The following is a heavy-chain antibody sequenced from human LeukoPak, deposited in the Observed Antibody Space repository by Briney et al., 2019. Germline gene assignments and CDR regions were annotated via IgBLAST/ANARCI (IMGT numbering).Heavy chain of an antibody. Sequence: SQTLSLTCTVSGGSISSYYWSWIRQPPGKGLEWIGYIYYSGSTNYNPSLKSRATISVDTSKNQFSLKLSSVTAADTAVYYCARARQWLVPHSAFDIWGQGTMVTVSS. CDR2: IYYSGST. D-gene: IGHD6-19*01. CDR3: ARARQWLVPHSAFDI. V-gene: IGHV4-59*01. CDR1: GGSISSYY. J-gene: IGHJ3*02.